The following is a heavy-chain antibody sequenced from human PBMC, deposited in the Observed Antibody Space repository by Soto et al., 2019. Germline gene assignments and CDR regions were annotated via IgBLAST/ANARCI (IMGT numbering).Heavy chain of an antibody. V-gene: IGHV1-18*01. CDR1: GYTFTNYG. CDR3: ARDRSSSSL. Sequence: QAQLVQSGAEVKKPGASVKVSCKASGYTFTNYGISWVRQAPGQGREWMGWISAYNRKTDYAQKFQGRVIMTTDTSTSTAYMELRSLRSDDTAVYYCARDRSSSSLWGQGTLVTVSS. D-gene: IGHD6-6*01. CDR2: ISAYNRKT. J-gene: IGHJ4*02.